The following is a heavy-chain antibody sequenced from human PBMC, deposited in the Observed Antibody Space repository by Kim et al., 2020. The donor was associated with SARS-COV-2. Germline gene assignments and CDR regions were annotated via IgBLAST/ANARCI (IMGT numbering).Heavy chain of an antibody. CDR2: IRSKAYGGTT. CDR3: TRDRPHYYDSSGYYFGSLDY. J-gene: IGHJ4*02. Sequence: GGSLRLSFTASGFTFGDYAMSWVRQAPGKGLEWVGFIRSKAYGGTTEYAASVKGRFTISRDDSKSIAYLQMNSLKTEDTAVYYCTRDRPHYYDSSGYYFGSLDYWGQGTLVTVSS. V-gene: IGHV3-49*04. CDR1: GFTFGDYA. D-gene: IGHD3-22*01.